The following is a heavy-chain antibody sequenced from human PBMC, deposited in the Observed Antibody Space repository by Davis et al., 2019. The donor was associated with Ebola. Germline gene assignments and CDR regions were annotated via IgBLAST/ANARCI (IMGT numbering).Heavy chain of an antibody. J-gene: IGHJ4*02. D-gene: IGHD2-8*01. CDR1: GYTFTSYD. V-gene: IGHV1-8*01. CDR2: MNPNSGNT. Sequence: AASVKVSCKASGYTFTSYDINWVRQATGQGLEWMGWMNPNSGNTGYAQKFQGRVTMTRNTSINTAYMELSSLTSEDTAVYYCVRGVLKVYAIPKYYFDYWGQGTLVTVSS. CDR3: VRGVLKVYAIPKYYFDY.